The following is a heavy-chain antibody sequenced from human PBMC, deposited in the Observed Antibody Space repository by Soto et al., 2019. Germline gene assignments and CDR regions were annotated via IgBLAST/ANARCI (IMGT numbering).Heavy chain of an antibody. J-gene: IGHJ5*02. V-gene: IGHV1-2*04. D-gene: IGHD1-7*01. Sequence: GASVKVSCQASGYTFTRYYMPWVRQAPGQGLEWMGWIKPNSGGTNYAQKFQGWVTMTRDTSISTAYMELSRLRSDDTAVYYCARGVTGTTDNFWFDPCGQGTLVTVSS. CDR2: IKPNSGGT. CDR1: GYTFTRYY. CDR3: ARGVTGTTDNFWFDP.